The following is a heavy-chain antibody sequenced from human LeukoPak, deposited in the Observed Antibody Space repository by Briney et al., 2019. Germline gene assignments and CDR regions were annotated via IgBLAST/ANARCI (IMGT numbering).Heavy chain of an antibody. J-gene: IGHJ5*02. V-gene: IGHV1-2*02. D-gene: IGHD3-9*01. CDR2: INPNSGGT. CDR1: GYTFTGYY. CDR3: ARDRDILTGSLAFDP. Sequence: ASVKVSCKASGYTFTGYYMHWVRQAPGQGLEWMGWINPNSGGTNYAQKFQGRVTMTRDTSISTAYMELSRLRSDDTAVYYCARDRDILTGSLAFDPWGQGTLVTVSS.